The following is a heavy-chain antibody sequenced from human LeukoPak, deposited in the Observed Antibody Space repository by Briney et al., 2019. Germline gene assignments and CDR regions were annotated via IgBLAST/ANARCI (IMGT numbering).Heavy chain of an antibody. CDR3: AKYSITMVRGVIINRYYFDY. CDR1: GFTFSSYE. J-gene: IGHJ4*02. V-gene: IGHV3-48*03. Sequence: GGSLRLSCAVYGFTFSSYEMNWVRQTPGKGPEWVSYISSSGSTIYYADSVKGRFTISRDNAKNSLYLQMNSLRAEHTAVYYCAKYSITMVRGVIINRYYFDYWGQGTLVTVSS. CDR2: ISSSGSTI. D-gene: IGHD3-10*01.